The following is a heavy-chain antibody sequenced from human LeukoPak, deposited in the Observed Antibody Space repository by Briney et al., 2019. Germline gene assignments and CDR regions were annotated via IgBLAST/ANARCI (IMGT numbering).Heavy chain of an antibody. CDR2: IRYDGSNK. CDR3: AKDRSGSFQFDY. CDR1: GFTFSSYG. V-gene: IGHV3-30*02. J-gene: IGHJ4*02. D-gene: IGHD1-26*01. Sequence: GGSLRLSCAASGFTFSSYGMHWVRQAPGKGLEWVAFIRYDGSNKYYADSVEGRFTISRDNSKNTLYLQMNSLRAEDTAVYYCAKDRSGSFQFDYWGQGTLVTVSS.